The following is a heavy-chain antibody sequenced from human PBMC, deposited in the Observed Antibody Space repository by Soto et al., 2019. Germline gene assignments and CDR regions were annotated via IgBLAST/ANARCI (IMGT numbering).Heavy chain of an antibody. D-gene: IGHD3-9*01. V-gene: IGHV3-30*03. CDR1: GFTFSSYG. CDR2: ISYDGSNR. J-gene: IGHJ6*02. CDR3: ARLSGYLVAFFSYGMDA. Sequence: GGSLRLSCAASGFTFSSYGMHWVRQAPGKGLEWVAGISYDGSNRCYADSVKGRFTISRDNAKNTLYLQMNGLRAEDTAVYYCARLSGYLVAFFSYGMDAWGQGTTVSVSS.